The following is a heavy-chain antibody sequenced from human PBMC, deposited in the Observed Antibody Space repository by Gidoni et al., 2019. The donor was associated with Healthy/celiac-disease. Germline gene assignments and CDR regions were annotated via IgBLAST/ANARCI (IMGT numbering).Heavy chain of an antibody. CDR3: ARPYYDSSGYYWAPYFDY. D-gene: IGHD3-22*01. CDR1: GYTFTSYG. V-gene: IGHV1-18*01. J-gene: IGHJ4*02. Sequence: QVQLVQSGAEVKKPGASVKVSCKASGYTFTSYGISWVRQAPGQGREWMGWISAYNGNTNYAQKLQGRVTMTTDTSTSTAYMELRSLRSDDTAVDYCARPYYDSSGYYWAPYFDYWGQGTLVTVSS. CDR2: ISAYNGNT.